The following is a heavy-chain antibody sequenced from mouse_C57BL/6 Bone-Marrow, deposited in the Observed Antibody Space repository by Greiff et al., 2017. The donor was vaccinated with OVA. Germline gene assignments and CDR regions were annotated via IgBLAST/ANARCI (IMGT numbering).Heavy chain of an antibody. Sequence: VQLQQSGPELVKPGASVKISCKASGYSFTGYYMNWVKQSPEKSLEWIGEINPSTGGTTYNQKFKAKATLTVDKSSSTAYMQLKSLTSEDSAVYYCARKGDYWGQGTTLTVSS. CDR3: ARKGDY. CDR2: INPSTGGT. V-gene: IGHV1-42*01. CDR1: GYSFTGYY. J-gene: IGHJ2*01.